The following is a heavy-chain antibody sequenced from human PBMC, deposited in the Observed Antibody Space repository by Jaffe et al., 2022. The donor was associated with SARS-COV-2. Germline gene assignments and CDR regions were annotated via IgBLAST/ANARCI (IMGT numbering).Heavy chain of an antibody. Sequence: QVQLQEWGPGLVKPSETLSLTCTVSGGSISSSSYYWGWIRQPPGKGLEWMGNIYYTGRTYYSPSLKSRVTISVDTSKNQFSLKLNSVTAADTAVYYCARVVSWFDPWGQGTLVTVSS. V-gene: IGHV4-39*01. CDR3: ARVVSWFDP. CDR2: IYYTGRT. CDR1: GGSISSSSYY. J-gene: IGHJ5*02.